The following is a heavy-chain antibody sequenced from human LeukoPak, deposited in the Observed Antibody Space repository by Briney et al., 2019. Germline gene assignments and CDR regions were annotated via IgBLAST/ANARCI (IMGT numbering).Heavy chain of an antibody. CDR3: ARHLGRQLVYFDY. CDR1: GGSFSGYY. Sequence: SETLSLTCAVYGGSFSGYYWSWIRQPPGKGLEWIGEINHSGSTNYNPSLKSRVTISVDTSKNQFSLKLSSVTAADTAVYYCARHLGRQLVYFDYWGQGTLVTVSS. D-gene: IGHD6-13*01. CDR2: INHSGST. V-gene: IGHV4-34*01. J-gene: IGHJ4*02.